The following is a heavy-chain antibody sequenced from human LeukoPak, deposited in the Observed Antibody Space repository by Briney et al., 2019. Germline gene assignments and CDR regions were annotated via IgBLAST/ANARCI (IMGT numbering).Heavy chain of an antibody. CDR3: ARDSDSSGYCDY. CDR2: ISSSSSYI. D-gene: IGHD3-22*01. CDR1: GFTFGDYA. Sequence: GGSLRLSCTASGFTFGDYAMSWFRQAPGKGLEWVSSISSSSSYIYYADSVKGRFTISRDNAKNSLYLQMNSLRAEDTAVYYCARDSDSSGYCDYWGQGTLVTVSS. J-gene: IGHJ4*02. V-gene: IGHV3-21*01.